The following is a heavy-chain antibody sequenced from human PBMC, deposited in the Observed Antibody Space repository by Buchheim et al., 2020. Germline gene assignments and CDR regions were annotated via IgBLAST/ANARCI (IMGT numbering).Heavy chain of an antibody. CDR1: GFTFSSYG. J-gene: IGHJ4*02. CDR3: ARGSHPVAVDIVATTLDFGY. Sequence: QVQLVESGGGVVQPGRSLRLSCAASGFTFSSYGMHWVRQAPGKGLEWVAVIWYDGSNKNYADSVKGRFTISRDNSKNTLYLQMNSLRAEDTAVYYCARGSHPVAVDIVATTLDFGYWGQGTL. D-gene: IGHD5-12*01. V-gene: IGHV3-33*01. CDR2: IWYDGSNK.